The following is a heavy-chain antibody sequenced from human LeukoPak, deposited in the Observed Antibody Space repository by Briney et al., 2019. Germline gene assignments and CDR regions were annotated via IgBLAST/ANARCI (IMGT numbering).Heavy chain of an antibody. Sequence: ASVEVSCKVFGYTLTELSMHWVRQAPGKGLEWMGGFDPEDGETIYAQKFQGRVTMTEDTSTDTAYMELSSLRSEDTAVYYCATDSSGSYLDAFDIWGQGTMVTVSS. CDR3: ATDSSGSYLDAFDI. V-gene: IGHV1-24*01. CDR2: FDPEDGET. D-gene: IGHD1-26*01. CDR1: GYTLTELS. J-gene: IGHJ3*02.